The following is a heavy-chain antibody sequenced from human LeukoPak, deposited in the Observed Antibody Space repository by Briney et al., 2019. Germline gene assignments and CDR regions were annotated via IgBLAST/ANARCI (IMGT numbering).Heavy chain of an antibody. CDR3: ATKGDGYCRSTNCQGAFDF. D-gene: IGHD2-2*01. J-gene: IGHJ3*01. V-gene: IGHV1-2*02. CDR1: GYSFTAYY. Sequence: ASVTVSCTASGYSFTAYYMHLVRQAPGQGLEWMGWINPNSGDTNYAQNFRDRVTMTWDTSVSTAYMELSSLTSDDTAVYYCATKGDGYCRSTNCQGAFDFWGQGSTVIVSS. CDR2: INPNSGDT.